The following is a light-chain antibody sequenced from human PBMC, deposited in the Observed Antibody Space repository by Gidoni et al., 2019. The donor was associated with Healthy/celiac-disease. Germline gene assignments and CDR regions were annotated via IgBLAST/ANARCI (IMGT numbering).Light chain of an antibody. Sequence: SQMTQSPSPLSASVCARVTITCPASQSISSYINWYQQKQGKAPKLLIYAESSLQSGVPTRFSVSGSGSDFTLTISSLRPEDFATDYCQQSYSTLPFTFGPGTKVDIK. J-gene: IGKJ3*01. CDR1: QSISSY. CDR2: AES. V-gene: IGKV1-39*01. CDR3: QQSYSTLPFT.